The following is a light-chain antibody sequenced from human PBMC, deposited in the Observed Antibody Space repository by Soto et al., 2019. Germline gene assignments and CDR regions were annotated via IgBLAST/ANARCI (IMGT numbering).Light chain of an antibody. Sequence: SPLPASLEDRVTITCRAGQSISSWVAWYQQKPGKAPKLLPYKASSLESGVPSRFSGSGSGTEFTLTISSLQPDDFATYYCQQYNSYSLTFGQGTKVDI. CDR2: KAS. V-gene: IGKV1-5*03. CDR1: QSISSW. J-gene: IGKJ1*01. CDR3: QQYNSYSLT.